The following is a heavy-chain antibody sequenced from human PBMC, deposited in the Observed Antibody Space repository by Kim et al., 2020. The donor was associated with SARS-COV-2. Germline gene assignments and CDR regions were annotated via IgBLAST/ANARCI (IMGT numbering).Heavy chain of an antibody. D-gene: IGHD3-22*01. J-gene: IGHJ5*02. V-gene: IGHV1-69*13. CDR3: ARVGFGKYYYASSGYSNWFDP. CDR1: GGTFSSYA. CDR2: IIPIFGTA. Sequence: SVKVSCKASGGTFSSYAISWVRQAPGQGLEWIGGIIPIFGTANYAQKFQGRVTITADESTSTAYMELSSLRSEDTAVYYCARVGFGKYYYASSGYSNWFDPWGQGTLVTVSS.